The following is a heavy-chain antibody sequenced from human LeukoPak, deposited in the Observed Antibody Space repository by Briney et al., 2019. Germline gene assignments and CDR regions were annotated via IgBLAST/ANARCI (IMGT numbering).Heavy chain of an antibody. D-gene: IGHD3-3*01. CDR1: GYTFTGYF. Sequence: GASVKVSCKASGYTFTGYFIHWVRQSPGQGLEWMGWINPNSGGTNFAQKFRGRVAMTRDTSISTAYMELSRLTSDDTALYYCARGSDFDFWGQGTMVTVSS. V-gene: IGHV1-2*02. CDR3: ARGSDFDF. CDR2: INPNSGGT. J-gene: IGHJ3*01.